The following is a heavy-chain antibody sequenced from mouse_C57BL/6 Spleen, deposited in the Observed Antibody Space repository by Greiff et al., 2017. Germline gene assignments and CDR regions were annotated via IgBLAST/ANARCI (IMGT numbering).Heavy chain of an antibody. CDR1: GYTFTSYW. CDR3: ARGGGDY. V-gene: IGHV1-50*01. Sequence: QVQLQQPGAELVKPGASVKLSCKASGYTFTSYWMQWVKQRPGQGLERIGEIDPSDSYTNYNQKFKGKATLTVDTSSSTAYMQLSSLTSEDSAVYYCARGGGDYWGQGTTLTVSS. J-gene: IGHJ2*01. CDR2: IDPSDSYT.